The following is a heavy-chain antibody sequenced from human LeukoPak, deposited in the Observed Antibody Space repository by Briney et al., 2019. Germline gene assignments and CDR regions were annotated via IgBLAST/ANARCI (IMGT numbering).Heavy chain of an antibody. D-gene: IGHD3-22*01. CDR2: ISSTSTFI. Sequence: NPGGSLRLSCAASGFSVTAYGIHWARQAPGKGLEWVASISSTSTFIYSADSVKGRFTISRDTAKNSLFLQMNSLRAEDTAIYYCARDNFDSSDYPQTYYYYYMDVWGKGTTVTVSS. CDR3: ARDNFDSSDYPQTYYYYYMDV. J-gene: IGHJ6*03. V-gene: IGHV3-21*01. CDR1: GFSVTAYG.